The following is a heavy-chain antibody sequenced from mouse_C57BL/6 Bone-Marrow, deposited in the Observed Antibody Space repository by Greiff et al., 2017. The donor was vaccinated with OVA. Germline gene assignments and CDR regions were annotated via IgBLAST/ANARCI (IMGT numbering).Heavy chain of an antibody. J-gene: IGHJ2*01. D-gene: IGHD1-1*01. CDR3: ARGGIYYYDSSYVEFDY. V-gene: IGHV1-80*01. Sequence: VQLQESGAELVKPGASVKISCKASGYAFSSYWMNWVKQRPGKGLEWIGQIYPGDGDTNYNGKFKGKATLTADKSSSTDYMQLSSLTSEDSAVYFCARGGIYYYDSSYVEFDYWGQGTTLTVSS. CDR2: IYPGDGDT. CDR1: GYAFSSYW.